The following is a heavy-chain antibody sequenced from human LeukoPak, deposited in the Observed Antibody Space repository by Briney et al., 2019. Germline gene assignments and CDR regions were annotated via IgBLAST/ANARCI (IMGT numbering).Heavy chain of an antibody. V-gene: IGHV1-69*04. CDR1: GGTFSSYA. Sequence: SVKVSCKASGGTFSSYAISWVRQAPGQGLEWMGRIIPILGIANYAQKFQGRVTITADKSTSTAYMELSSLRSEDTAVYYCARVSVAATYFRAFDIWGQGTLVTVSS. CDR3: ARVSVAATYFRAFDI. CDR2: IIPILGIA. J-gene: IGHJ3*02. D-gene: IGHD1-26*01.